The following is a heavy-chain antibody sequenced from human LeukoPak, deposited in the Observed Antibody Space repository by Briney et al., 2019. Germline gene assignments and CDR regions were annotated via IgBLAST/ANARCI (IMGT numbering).Heavy chain of an antibody. Sequence: GGSLRLSCAVSLFTVSGHYMSWVRQAPGRGLEWVSVMYSGGSTYYADSVKGRFTISRDNSMNTLYLQMHSLRAEDTAVYYCARSNYYDSRRFDSWGQGTLVTVSS. CDR2: MYSGGST. CDR1: LFTVSGHY. J-gene: IGHJ4*02. V-gene: IGHV3-53*01. CDR3: ARSNYYDSRRFDS. D-gene: IGHD3-22*01.